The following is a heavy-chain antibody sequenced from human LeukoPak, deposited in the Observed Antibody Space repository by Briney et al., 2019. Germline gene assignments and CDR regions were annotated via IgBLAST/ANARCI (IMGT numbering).Heavy chain of an antibody. CDR1: GYTFTSYY. V-gene: IGHV1-46*01. D-gene: IGHD4-17*01. CDR3: AREVGHTTSYDY. J-gene: IGHJ4*02. CDR2: INPSGGST. Sequence: GASVKVSCKACGYTFTSYYMHWVRQAPGQGLEWMGIINPSGGSTSYAQKFQGRVTMTRDTSTSTVYMELSSLRSEDTAVYYCAREVGHTTSYDYWGQGTLVTVSS.